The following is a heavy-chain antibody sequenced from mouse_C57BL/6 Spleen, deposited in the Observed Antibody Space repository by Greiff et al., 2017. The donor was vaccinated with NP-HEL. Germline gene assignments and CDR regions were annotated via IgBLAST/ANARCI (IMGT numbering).Heavy chain of an antibody. Sequence: QVQLQQSGAELAKPGASVKLSCKASGYTFTSYWMPWVNQRPGQGLEWIGYINPSSGYTKSNQKFKDKATLTADKSSRTAYMQLSSLTYEDAAVYYCARDYYGSSYWYFDVWGTGTTVTVSS. D-gene: IGHD1-1*01. CDR2: INPSSGYT. J-gene: IGHJ1*03. V-gene: IGHV1-7*01. CDR3: ARDYYGSSYWYFDV. CDR1: GYTFTSYW.